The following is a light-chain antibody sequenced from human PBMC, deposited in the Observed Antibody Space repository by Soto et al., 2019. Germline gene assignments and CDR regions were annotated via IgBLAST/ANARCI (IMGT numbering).Light chain of an antibody. CDR2: EAS. V-gene: IGKV3-15*01. CDR1: QSVGSN. Sequence: EIVMTQSPATLSVSPGERVTLSCRGSQSVGSNLAWYQQKPGQAPRLLIYEASTRATGIPARFSGSGSATEFTLTIGSLQSEDFAGYYCQQYNNWPPMDTVGQGAKLEIK. J-gene: IGKJ2*01. CDR3: QQYNNWPPMDT.